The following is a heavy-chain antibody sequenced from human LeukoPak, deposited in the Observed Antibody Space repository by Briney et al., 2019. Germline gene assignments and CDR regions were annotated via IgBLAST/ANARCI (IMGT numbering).Heavy chain of an antibody. CDR1: GYTLTELS. CDR2: FDPEDGET. D-gene: IGHD3-16*02. CDR3: ATLTKDYDYVWGSYRYRVGLPDY. V-gene: IGHV1-24*01. J-gene: IGHJ4*02. Sequence: GASVKVSCTVTGYTLTELSMHWVRQAPGKGLEWMGGFDPEDGETIYAQKFQGRVTMTEDTSTDTAYMELSSLRSEDTAVYYCATLTKDYDYVWGSYRYRVGLPDYWGQGTLVTVSS.